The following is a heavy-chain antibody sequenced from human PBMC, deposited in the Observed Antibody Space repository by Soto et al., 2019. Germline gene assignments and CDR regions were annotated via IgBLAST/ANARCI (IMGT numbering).Heavy chain of an antibody. CDR1: GDSISPYY. CDR2: IYYSGDS. V-gene: IGHV4-59*01. Sequence: SETLSLTCTVSGDSISPYYWSWIRQPPGKGLEWIGYIYYSGDSNYNPSPKSRVTMSEDTSKNQFSLKLTSVTAADTAVYYCARYRRGSGWYYLDYWGQGTLVTVS. J-gene: IGHJ4*02. CDR3: ARYRRGSGWYYLDY. D-gene: IGHD6-19*01.